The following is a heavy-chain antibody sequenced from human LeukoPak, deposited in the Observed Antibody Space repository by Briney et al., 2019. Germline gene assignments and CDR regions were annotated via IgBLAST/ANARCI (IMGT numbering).Heavy chain of an antibody. CDR3: ARVSYYYGSGSYYAFDP. V-gene: IGHV4-59*01. CDR2: IYYSGST. Sequence: SETLSLTCTVSGGSISNKYWSWIRQPPGKGLEWIGYIYYSGSTNYNPSLKSRVTISVDTSKNQFSLKLSSVTAANTAVYYCARVSYYYGSGSYYAFDPWGQGTLVTVSS. J-gene: IGHJ5*02. CDR1: GGSISNKY. D-gene: IGHD3-10*01.